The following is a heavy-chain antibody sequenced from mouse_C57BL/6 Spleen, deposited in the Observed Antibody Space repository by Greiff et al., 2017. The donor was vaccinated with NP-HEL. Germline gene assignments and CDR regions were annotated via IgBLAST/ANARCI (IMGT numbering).Heavy chain of an antibody. CDR2: IDPETGGT. V-gene: IGHV1-15*01. CDR3: TRSITTVVAPFGY. J-gene: IGHJ2*01. CDR1: GYTFTDYE. Sequence: QVQLQQSGAELVRPGASVTLSCKASGYTFTDYEMHWVKQTPVHGLEWIGAIDPETGGTACNQKFKGKAILTADKSSSTAYMELRSLTSEDSAVYYCTRSITTVVAPFGYWGQGTTLTVSS. D-gene: IGHD1-1*01.